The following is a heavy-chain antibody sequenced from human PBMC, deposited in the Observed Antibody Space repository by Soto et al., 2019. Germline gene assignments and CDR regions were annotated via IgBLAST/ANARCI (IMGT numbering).Heavy chain of an antibody. V-gene: IGHV1-69*12. CDR2: IIPIFGTA. J-gene: IGHJ6*02. Sequence: QVQLVQSGAEVKKPGSSVKVSCKASGGTFSSYAISWVRQAPGQGLEWMGGIIPIFGTANYAQKFQGRVTIIAXXSTSTAYMELSSLRSEDTAVYYCASELSFRHGMDVWGQGTTVTVSS. D-gene: IGHD2-8*01. CDR1: GGTFSSYA. CDR3: ASELSFRHGMDV.